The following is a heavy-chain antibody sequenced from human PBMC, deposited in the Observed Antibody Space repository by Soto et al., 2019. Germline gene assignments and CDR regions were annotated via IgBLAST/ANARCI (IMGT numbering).Heavy chain of an antibody. D-gene: IGHD6-19*01. CDR3: ARHRVGYSSGFGY. V-gene: IGHV4-59*08. J-gene: IGHJ4*02. CDR1: GGSISSYY. CDR2: IYYSGST. Sequence: TSETLSLTCTVSGGSISSYYWSWIRQPPGKGLEWIGYIYYSGSTNYNPSLKSRVTISVDTSKNQFSLKLSSVTAADTAVYYCARHRVGYSSGFGYWGQGTLVTVSS.